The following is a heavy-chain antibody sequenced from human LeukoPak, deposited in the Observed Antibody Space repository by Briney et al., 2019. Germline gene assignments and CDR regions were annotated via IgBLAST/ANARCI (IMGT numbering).Heavy chain of an antibody. Sequence: GGSLRLSCAASGFTFISYGMHWVRQSPGKGLEWVAVAYDDRDNKYHADSVKGRFTVSKDNSKKTLYLQMSSLRAKDTAIYYCATGGLYFYSDWGQGILVTVSS. V-gene: IGHV3-33*01. CDR3: ATGGLYFYSD. CDR2: AYDDRDNK. J-gene: IGHJ4*02. D-gene: IGHD1-26*01. CDR1: GFTFISYG.